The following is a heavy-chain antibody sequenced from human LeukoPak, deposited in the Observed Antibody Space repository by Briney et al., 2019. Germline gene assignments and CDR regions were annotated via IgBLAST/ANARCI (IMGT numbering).Heavy chain of an antibody. CDR1: GFTFSSFV. J-gene: IGHJ3*02. Sequence: GGSLRLSCAASGFTFSSFVMSWVRQAPGKGLEWVSAISGSGGSTYYADSVKGRFTISRDNSKNTLYLQMNSLRAEDTAVYYCAKVGDYYDSSGYYPSGAFDIWGQGTMVTVSS. V-gene: IGHV3-23*01. CDR2: ISGSGGST. CDR3: AKVGDYYDSSGYYPSGAFDI. D-gene: IGHD3-22*01.